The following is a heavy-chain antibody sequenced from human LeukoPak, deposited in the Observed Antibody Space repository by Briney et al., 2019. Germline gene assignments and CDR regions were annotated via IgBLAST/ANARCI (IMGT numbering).Heavy chain of an antibody. J-gene: IGHJ5*02. Sequence: PSETLSLTCAVYGGSFSGYYWSWIRQPPGKGLEWIGEINHSGSTNYNPSLKSRVTISVDTSKNQFSLKLSSVTAADTAVYYCARHASRGVLWFAGAWFDPWGQGTLVTVSS. V-gene: IGHV4-34*01. D-gene: IGHD3-10*01. CDR3: ARHASRGVLWFAGAWFDP. CDR1: GGSFSGYY. CDR2: INHSGST.